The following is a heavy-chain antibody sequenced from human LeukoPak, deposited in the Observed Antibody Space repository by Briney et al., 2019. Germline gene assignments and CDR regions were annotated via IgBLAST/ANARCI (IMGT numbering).Heavy chain of an antibody. Sequence: PSETLSLTCTVSGGSITSYYWSWIRQPPGKGLEWIGYIYYSGSTNYNPSLKSRVTISVDTSKNQFSLKLSSVTAADTAVYYCAGASSSWYKGGYWGQGTLVTVSS. CDR3: AGASSSWYKGGY. CDR1: GGSITSYY. V-gene: IGHV4-59*01. D-gene: IGHD6-13*01. J-gene: IGHJ4*02. CDR2: IYYSGST.